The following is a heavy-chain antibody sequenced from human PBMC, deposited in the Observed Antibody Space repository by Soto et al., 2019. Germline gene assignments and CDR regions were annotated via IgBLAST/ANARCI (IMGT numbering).Heavy chain of an antibody. Sequence: GESLKISCKGSGYSFSNYWIGWVRQMPGKGLEWMGIIYPGDSDSRYSPSFQGQVIISVDKSIKTAYLQWSSLKASDSALYYCVRLACGGATVFYTWGRGAPFTISS. CDR3: VRLACGGATVFYT. J-gene: IGHJ1*01. CDR1: GYSFSNYW. D-gene: IGHD2-21*01. CDR2: IYPGDSDS. V-gene: IGHV5-51*01.